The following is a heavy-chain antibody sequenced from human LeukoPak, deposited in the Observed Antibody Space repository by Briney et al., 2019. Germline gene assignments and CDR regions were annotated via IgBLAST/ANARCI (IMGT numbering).Heavy chain of an antibody. CDR2: INTNTGNP. V-gene: IGHV7-4-1*02. J-gene: IGHJ6*02. CDR1: GYTFTSYA. CDR3: ARDGGKWLRFGEDYYYYGMDV. Sequence: GASVKVSCKASGYTFTSYAMNWVRQAPGQGLEWMGWINTNTGNPTYAQGFTGRFVFSLDTSVSTAYLQISSLKAEDTAVYYCARDGGKWLRFGEDYYYYGMDVWGQGTTVTVSS. D-gene: IGHD5-12*01.